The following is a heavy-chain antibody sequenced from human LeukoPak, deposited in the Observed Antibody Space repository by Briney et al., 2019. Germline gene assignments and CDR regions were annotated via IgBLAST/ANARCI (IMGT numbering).Heavy chain of an antibody. Sequence: RPGGSLRLSCAASGFFFSSLAMGWVRQAPGKGLEWVSVISDSGDTTYYADSVKGRFTISRDNSKNTLYLQMNSLRAEDTAIYYCAKDARRSDGWYFFDHWGQGALVTVSS. CDR3: AKDARRSDGWYFFDH. J-gene: IGHJ4*02. D-gene: IGHD6-19*01. V-gene: IGHV3-23*01. CDR1: GFFFSSLA. CDR2: ISDSGDTT.